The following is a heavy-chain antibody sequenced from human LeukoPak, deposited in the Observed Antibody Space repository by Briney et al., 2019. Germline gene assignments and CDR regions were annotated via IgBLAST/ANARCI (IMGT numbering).Heavy chain of an antibody. CDR1: GYTFTGYY. D-gene: IGHD5-12*01. CDR2: IHPNSGGT. CDR3: ARTNSGYDFIPDY. Sequence: GASVKVSCKASGYTFTGYYMHWVRQAPGQGLEWMGWIHPNSGGTNYAQKFQGRVTMTRDTSLSTAYMELSRLRSDDTAVYYCARTNSGYDFIPDYWGQGTLVTVSS. V-gene: IGHV1-2*02. J-gene: IGHJ4*02.